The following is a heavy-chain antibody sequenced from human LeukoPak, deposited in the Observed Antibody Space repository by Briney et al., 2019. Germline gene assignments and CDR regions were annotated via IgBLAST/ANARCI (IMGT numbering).Heavy chain of an antibody. D-gene: IGHD6-19*01. CDR2: IYPGDSDT. V-gene: IGHV5-51*01. CDR1: GYSFTSYW. CDR3: ARLIAVAGTNYFDY. Sequence: LGESLKISCKGSGYSFTSYWIGWVRQMPGKGLEWMGIIYPGDSDTRYSPSFQGQVTISADKSISTAYLQWSSLKASDTAMYYCARLIAVAGTNYFDYWDQGTLVTVSS. J-gene: IGHJ4*02.